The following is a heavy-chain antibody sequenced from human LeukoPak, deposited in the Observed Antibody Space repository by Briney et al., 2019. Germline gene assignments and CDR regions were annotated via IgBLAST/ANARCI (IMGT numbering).Heavy chain of an antibody. V-gene: IGHV3-23*01. J-gene: IGHJ4*02. CDR1: GFTFSSYA. CDR3: AKGYRGNYDY. D-gene: IGHD1-26*01. Sequence: PGGSLRLSCAASGFTFSSYAMTWVRQAPGKGLEWVSAISDRRGDTYYADSVKGRFTISRDNSKHTLYLQMNSLRAEDTAVYYCAKGYRGNYDYWGQGTLVTVSA. CDR2: ISDRRGDT.